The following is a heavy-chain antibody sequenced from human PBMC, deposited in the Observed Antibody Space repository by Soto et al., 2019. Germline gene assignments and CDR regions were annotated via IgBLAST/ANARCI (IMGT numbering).Heavy chain of an antibody. Sequence: ASVKVSCKASGYTFTSYGISWVRQAPGQGLEWMGWISAYNGNTNYAQKLQGRVTMTTDTSTSTAYMELRSLRSDDTAVYYCARAAGYYDSSGYYRAEYFQHWGQGTLVTV. V-gene: IGHV1-18*01. CDR2: ISAYNGNT. J-gene: IGHJ1*01. CDR1: GYTFTSYG. CDR3: ARAAGYYDSSGYYRAEYFQH. D-gene: IGHD3-22*01.